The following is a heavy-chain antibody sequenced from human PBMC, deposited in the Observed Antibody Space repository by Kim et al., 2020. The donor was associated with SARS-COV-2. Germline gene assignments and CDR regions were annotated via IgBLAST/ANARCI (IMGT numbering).Heavy chain of an antibody. CDR3: VKAFGVAVYIGMDV. D-gene: IGHD3-10*01. V-gene: IGHV3-64D*06. J-gene: IGHJ6*02. Sequence: GGSLRLSCSASGFTFSSYAIHWVRQAPGKGLELVSTISSDGGSTYYADSVKGRFTISRDNSKNTLYLQMSSLRAEDTAVYYCVKAFGVAVYIGMDVWGQ. CDR2: ISSDGGST. CDR1: GFTFSSYA.